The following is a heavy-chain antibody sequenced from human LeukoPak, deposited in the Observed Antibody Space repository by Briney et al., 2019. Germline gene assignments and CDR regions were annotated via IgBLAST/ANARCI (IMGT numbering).Heavy chain of an antibody. Sequence: PGGSLRLSCAASGFTFSSYAMSWVRQAPGKGLEWVSAISGSGGSTYYADSAKGRFTISRDNSKNTLYLQMNSLRAEDTAVYYCVKDRDDEYYFDYWGQGTLVTVSS. CDR3: VKDRDDEYYFDY. J-gene: IGHJ4*02. D-gene: IGHD3-10*01. V-gene: IGHV3-23*01. CDR1: GFTFSSYA. CDR2: ISGSGGST.